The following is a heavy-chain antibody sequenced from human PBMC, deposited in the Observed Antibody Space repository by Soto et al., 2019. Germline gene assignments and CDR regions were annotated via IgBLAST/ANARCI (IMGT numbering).Heavy chain of an antibody. V-gene: IGHV3-11*01. J-gene: IGHJ4*02. Sequence: XGSLRLSCLAAGISLSDNYMAWIRQAPGKGLEWLSYISNSDYTTYYTDSVKGRFTISRDNAKNSLYLQLNGLRVEDTAVYYCASGQWSLDYWGQGVLVTVSS. CDR3: ASGQWSLDY. CDR2: ISNSDYTT. D-gene: IGHD6-19*01. CDR1: GISLSDNY.